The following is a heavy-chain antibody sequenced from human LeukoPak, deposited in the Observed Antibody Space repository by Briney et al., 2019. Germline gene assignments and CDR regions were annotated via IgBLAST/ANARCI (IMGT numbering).Heavy chain of an antibody. V-gene: IGHV4-59*01. D-gene: IGHD3-10*01. J-gene: IGHJ6*03. Sequence: PSETLSLTCTVSGGSISSYYWSWIRQPPGRGLEWIGYIYYSGSTNYNPSLKSRVTISVDTSKNQFSLKLSSVTAADTAVYYCARVVYGSGSYYMDVWGKGTTVTISS. CDR1: GGSISSYY. CDR2: IYYSGST. CDR3: ARVVYGSGSYYMDV.